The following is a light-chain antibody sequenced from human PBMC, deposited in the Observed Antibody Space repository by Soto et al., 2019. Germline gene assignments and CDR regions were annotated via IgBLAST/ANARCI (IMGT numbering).Light chain of an antibody. CDR3: NSYTTSSTYV. V-gene: IGLV2-14*03. Sequence: QSVLTQPASVSGSPGQSITISCTGTSSDVGSFNYVSWYQQHPGKVPKLMIYDVSTRPSGVSNRFSGSKSGNTASLTISGLQAEDEAEYYCNSYTTSSTYVFGTGTKVTVL. CDR2: DVS. CDR1: SSDVGSFNY. J-gene: IGLJ1*01.